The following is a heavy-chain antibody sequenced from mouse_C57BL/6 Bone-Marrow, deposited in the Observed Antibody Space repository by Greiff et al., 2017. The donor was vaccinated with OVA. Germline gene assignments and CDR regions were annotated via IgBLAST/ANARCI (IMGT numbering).Heavy chain of an antibody. CDR2: IDPANGNT. CDR1: GFNIKNTY. J-gene: IGHJ1*03. D-gene: IGHD1-1*01. V-gene: IGHV14-3*01. CDR3: ARSVYYYGGSYEYFDV. Sequence: VQLKQSVAELVRPGASVKLSCTASGFNIKNTYMHWVKQRPEQGLEWIGRIDPANGNTKYAPKFQGKATITADTSSNTAYLQLSSLTSEDTAIYYCARSVYYYGGSYEYFDVWGTGTTVTVSS.